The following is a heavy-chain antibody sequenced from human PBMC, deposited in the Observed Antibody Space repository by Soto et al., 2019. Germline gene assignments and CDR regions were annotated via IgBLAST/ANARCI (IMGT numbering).Heavy chain of an antibody. J-gene: IGHJ5*02. CDR3: SNPRSSLQWPPFVP. Sequence: QVKLVESGGGVVQSGGSRRLSCEASGFRFSSYSIHWVRQAPGKGLEWVAVISSDSSSRDFADSVKGRFAISRDNSRKNTHYLQMNNLSPDETAVYYCSNPRSSLQWPPFVPWGQGTLVSVSS. CDR1: GFRFSSYS. D-gene: IGHD6-19*01. CDR2: ISSDSSSR. V-gene: IGHV3-30*09.